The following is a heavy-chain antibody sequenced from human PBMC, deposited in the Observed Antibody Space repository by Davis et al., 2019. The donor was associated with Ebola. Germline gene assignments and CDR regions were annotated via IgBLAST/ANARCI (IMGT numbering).Heavy chain of an antibody. D-gene: IGHD4-11*01. Sequence: SGPTLVKPTQTLTLTCTFSGFSLSSSGVAVGWIRQPPRKALEWPAVIYWDDDKRYSPSLQSRLTITKDTSKNQVVLTMTNMDPVDTATYYCAHSLTVTTYSSNFHWYFDLWGRGTLVTVSS. V-gene: IGHV2-5*02. J-gene: IGHJ2*01. CDR2: IYWDDDK. CDR1: GFSLSSSGVA. CDR3: AHSLTVTTYSSNFHWYFDL.